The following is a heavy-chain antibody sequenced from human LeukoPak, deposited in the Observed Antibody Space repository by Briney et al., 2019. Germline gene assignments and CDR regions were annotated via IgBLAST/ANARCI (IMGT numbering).Heavy chain of an antibody. V-gene: IGHV3-7*04. CDR2: IKQDGSKK. CDR1: GFTFGDYA. D-gene: IGHD5-24*01. Sequence: GGSLRLSCTASGFTFGDYAMSWIRQAPGKGLEWVANIKQDGSKKSYVDSVKGRFTISRDNAKNSLYLQMNSLRAEDTAIYYCTRVGYIDEGIDYWGQGTLVTVSS. J-gene: IGHJ4*02. CDR3: TRVGYIDEGIDY.